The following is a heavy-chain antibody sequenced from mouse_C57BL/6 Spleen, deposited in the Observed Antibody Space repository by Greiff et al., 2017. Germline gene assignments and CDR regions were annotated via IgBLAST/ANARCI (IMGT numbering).Heavy chain of an antibody. J-gene: IGHJ2*01. V-gene: IGHV1-15*01. CDR3: TRRLTGTMYYFDY. D-gene: IGHD4-1*01. CDR1: GYTFTDYE. Sequence: VQLQQSGAELVRPGASVTLSCKASGYTFTDYEMHWVKQTPVHGLEWIGAIDPETGGTAYNQKFKGKAILTADKSSSTAYMELRSLTSEDSAVYYCTRRLTGTMYYFDYWGQGTTLTVSS. CDR2: IDPETGGT.